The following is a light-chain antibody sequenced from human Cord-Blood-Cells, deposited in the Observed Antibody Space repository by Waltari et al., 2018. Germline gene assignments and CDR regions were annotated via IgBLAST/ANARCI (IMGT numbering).Light chain of an antibody. J-gene: IGKJ1*01. CDR1: QSLLHSNGYNY. CDR3: MQALQTPPT. Sequence: DIVMPQSPLSLSVTPGEPASIPCRSSQSLLHSNGYNYLDWYLQKPGQSPQLLIYLGSNRASGVPDRFSGSGSGTDFTLKISRVEAEDVGVYYCMQALQTPPTFGQGTKVEIK. CDR2: LGS. V-gene: IGKV2-28*01.